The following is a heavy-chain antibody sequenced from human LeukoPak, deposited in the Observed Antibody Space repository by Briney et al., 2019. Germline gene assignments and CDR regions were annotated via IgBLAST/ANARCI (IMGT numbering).Heavy chain of an antibody. CDR2: IKQDGGQI. Sequence: SGGSLRLSCAASEFTFSSYWMSWVRQAPGKGLEWVANIKQDGGQIYYLESVKGRFTVSRDNAKNSLYLQMNSLRAEDTAVYYCARDPHYYDSSGEQAFDIWGQGTMVTVSS. J-gene: IGHJ3*02. CDR1: EFTFSSYW. CDR3: ARDPHYYDSSGEQAFDI. V-gene: IGHV3-7*01. D-gene: IGHD3-22*01.